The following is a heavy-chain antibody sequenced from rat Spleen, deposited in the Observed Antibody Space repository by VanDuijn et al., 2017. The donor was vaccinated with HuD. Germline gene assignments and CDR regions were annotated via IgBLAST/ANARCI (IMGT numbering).Heavy chain of an antibody. J-gene: IGHJ2*01. D-gene: IGHD1-12*03. CDR3: ARGYYDGHYHLY. V-gene: IGHV3-3*01. Sequence: VQLQESGPGLVKPSQSLSLTCSVTAYSIISSYRWNWIRKFPGNKLEWMGYIDRAGSAHYNPSLKSRISITRDTSKNRFFLRVNSVTTEDTATYHCARGYYDGHYHLYWGQGVMVTVSS. CDR2: IDRAGSA. CDR1: AYSIISSYR.